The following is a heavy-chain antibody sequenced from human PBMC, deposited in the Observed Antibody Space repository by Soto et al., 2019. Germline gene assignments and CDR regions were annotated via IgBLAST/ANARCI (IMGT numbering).Heavy chain of an antibody. J-gene: IGHJ6*02. V-gene: IGHV3-53*01. CDR2: IYGGGST. D-gene: IGHD2-21*01. CDR3: ARVSKRGSMYSYYCMDV. Sequence: PGGSLRLSCVASGFTVSTNYMSWVRQAPGKGQEWVSVIYGGGSTYSADSVKGRFTISRDNSKNTLYLQINSLRAEDTAVYYCARVSKRGSMYSYYCMDVWGQGTTVTVSS. CDR1: GFTVSTNY.